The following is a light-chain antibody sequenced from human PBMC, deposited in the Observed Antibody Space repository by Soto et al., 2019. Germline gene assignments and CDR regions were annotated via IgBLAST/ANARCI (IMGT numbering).Light chain of an antibody. CDR1: QSISTW. CDR2: TAS. Sequence: DIQMTQSPSTLSASVGDRVTITCRASQSISTWLAWYQQKPGKAPKLLIYTASRLESGVPSRFSGSGSGTAFTLTISSLQPDDFATYYCQQYNSHSSSTFGQGTKVEIK. V-gene: IGKV1-5*03. CDR3: QQYNSHSSST. J-gene: IGKJ2*01.